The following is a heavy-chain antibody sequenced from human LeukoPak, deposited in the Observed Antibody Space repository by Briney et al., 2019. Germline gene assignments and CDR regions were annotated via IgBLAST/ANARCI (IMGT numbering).Heavy chain of an antibody. D-gene: IGHD3-10*01. CDR2: IKQDGSEK. CDR3: AKDIALGISPLRG. J-gene: IGHJ4*02. V-gene: IGHV3-7*03. Sequence: GGSLRLSCAASGFTFSTYWMSWVRQAPGKGLQWVANIKQDGSEKYYVDSVKCRFTISRDNSKNSLYLQMNSLRTEDTALYYCAKDIALGISPLRGWGQGTLVTVSS. CDR1: GFTFSTYW.